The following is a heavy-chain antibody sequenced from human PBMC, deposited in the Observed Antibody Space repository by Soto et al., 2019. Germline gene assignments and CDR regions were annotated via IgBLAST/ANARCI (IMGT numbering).Heavy chain of an antibody. J-gene: IGHJ3*02. CDR1: GGSVSSGSYY. Sequence: QVQLQESGPGLVKPSETLSLTCTVSGGSVSSGSYYWSWIRQPPGKGLEWIGYIYYSGSTNYNPSLKNRVTISVDTSKNQFSLKLSSVTAADTAVYYCARGSGPNDAFDIWGQGTMVTVSS. CDR2: IYYSGST. D-gene: IGHD2-15*01. CDR3: ARGSGPNDAFDI. V-gene: IGHV4-61*01.